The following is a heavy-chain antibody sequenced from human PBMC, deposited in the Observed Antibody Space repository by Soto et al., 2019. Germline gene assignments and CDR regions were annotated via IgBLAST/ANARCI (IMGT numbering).Heavy chain of an antibody. CDR2: TYYRSKWYN. J-gene: IGHJ4*02. V-gene: IGHV6-1*01. CDR1: GDSVSSNSAA. D-gene: IGHD3-3*01. Sequence: LSLTCAISGDSVSSNSAAWNWIRQSPSRGLEWLGRTYYRSKWYNDYAVSVKSRITINPDTSKNQFSLQLNSVTPEDTAVYYCARDAPPIYDFWSGYHFWGQGTLVTVSS. CDR3: ARDAPPIYDFWSGYHF.